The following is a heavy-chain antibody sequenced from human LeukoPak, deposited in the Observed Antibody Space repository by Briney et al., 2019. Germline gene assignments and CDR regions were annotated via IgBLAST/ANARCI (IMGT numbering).Heavy chain of an antibody. D-gene: IGHD5-24*01. V-gene: IGHV1-69*13. Sequence: SVQVSCKASGCTFSSYAISWVRQAPGQGLDWMGGIIPILGTANYAQKFQGRVTITADESMSTAYMELSSLRSEDTAVYYCARAKDTRDGHNNYFGVFDYWGQGTLVTVSS. CDR3: ARAKDTRDGHNNYFGVFDY. CDR2: IIPILGTA. J-gene: IGHJ4*02. CDR1: GCTFSSYA.